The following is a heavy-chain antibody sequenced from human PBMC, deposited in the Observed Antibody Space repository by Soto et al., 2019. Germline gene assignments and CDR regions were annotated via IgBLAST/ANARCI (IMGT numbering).Heavy chain of an antibody. D-gene: IGHD3-10*01. CDR3: ARGGSLWFGELSAYYYGMDV. CDR1: GYTFTGYY. CDR2: INPNSGGT. V-gene: IGHV1-2*04. J-gene: IGHJ6*02. Sequence: VASVKVSCKASGYTFTGYYMHWVRQAPGQGLEWLGWINPNSGGTNYAQKFQGWVTMTRDTSISTAYMELSRLRSDDTAVYYCARGGSLWFGELSAYYYGMDVWGQGTTVTVSS.